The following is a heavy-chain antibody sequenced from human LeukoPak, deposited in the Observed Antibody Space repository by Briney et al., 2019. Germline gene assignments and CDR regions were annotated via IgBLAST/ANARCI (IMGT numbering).Heavy chain of an antibody. CDR3: ARDSSSWYVSWFDP. Sequence: SETLSLTCTVSGGSISSYYGSWIRQPAGKGLEWIGRIYTSGSTNYNPSLKSRVTMSVDTSKNQFSLKLSSVTAADTAAYYCARDSSSWYVSWFDPWGQGTLVTVSS. D-gene: IGHD6-13*01. V-gene: IGHV4-4*07. CDR2: IYTSGST. J-gene: IGHJ5*02. CDR1: GGSISSYY.